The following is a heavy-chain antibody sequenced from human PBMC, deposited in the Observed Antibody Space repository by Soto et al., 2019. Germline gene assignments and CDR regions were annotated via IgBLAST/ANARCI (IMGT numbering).Heavy chain of an antibody. D-gene: IGHD5-12*01. CDR2: IWYDGSYK. J-gene: IGHJ4*02. CDR3: ARDREGTGNDLTFDY. CDR1: GFTFTSYG. V-gene: IGHV3-33*01. Sequence: GGSLRLSCAASGFTFTSYGMHWVRQAPGKGLEWVAVIWYDGSYKYYADSVKGRFTISRDTSKNTLYLQMNSLRAEDTAVYYCARDREGTGNDLTFDYWGQGALVTVSS.